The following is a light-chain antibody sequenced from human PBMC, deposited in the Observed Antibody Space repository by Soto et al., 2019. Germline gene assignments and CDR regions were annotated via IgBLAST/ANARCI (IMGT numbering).Light chain of an antibody. V-gene: IGKV3-20*01. J-gene: IGKJ1*01. CDR3: QQYTAGPLT. CDR2: GIS. CDR1: QSVTSNY. Sequence: MTQSRATLSVSPGEGATLSCRASQSVTSNYLAWYQQKPGKAPRLLIHGISNRATGVPDRFSGSGSGTDFTLTISRLEPEDFAVYYCQQYTAGPLTFGQGTKV.